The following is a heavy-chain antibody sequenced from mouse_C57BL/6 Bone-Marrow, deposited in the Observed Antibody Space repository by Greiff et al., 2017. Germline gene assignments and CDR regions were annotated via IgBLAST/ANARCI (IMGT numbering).Heavy chain of an antibody. Sequence: QVQLKESGAELVRPGTSVKVSCKASGYAFTNYLIEWVKQRPGQGLEWIGVINPGSGGTNYNEKFKGKATLTADKSSSTAYMQLSSLTSEDSAVYFCARIRGNWYFDVWGTGTTVTVSS. J-gene: IGHJ1*03. CDR1: GYAFTNYL. CDR2: INPGSGGT. CDR3: ARIRGNWYFDV. V-gene: IGHV1-54*01.